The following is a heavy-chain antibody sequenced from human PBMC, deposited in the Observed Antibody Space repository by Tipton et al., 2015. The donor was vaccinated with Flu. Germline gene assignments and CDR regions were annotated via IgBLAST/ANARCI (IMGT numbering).Heavy chain of an antibody. Sequence: SLRLSCAASGFTVSSNFMTWVRQAPGKGLEWVAVIYKLGTTYYGDSVKGRFTISRDNSKNTLDLQMNSLRAEDTAVYYCARDGGRFGDLVGYYMDVWGKGTTVTVSS. D-gene: IGHD3-10*01. CDR3: ARDGGRFGDLVGYYMDV. CDR1: GFTVSSNF. CDR2: IYKLGTT. V-gene: IGHV3-53*01. J-gene: IGHJ6*03.